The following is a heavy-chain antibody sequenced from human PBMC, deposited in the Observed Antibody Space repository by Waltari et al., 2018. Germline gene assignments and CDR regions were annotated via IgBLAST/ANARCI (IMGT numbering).Heavy chain of an antibody. CDR1: GFTVSSNY. J-gene: IGHJ4*02. CDR2: ISSSSSTI. D-gene: IGHD6-19*01. V-gene: IGHV3-48*01. Sequence: EVQLVESGGGLIQPGGSLRLSCAASGFTVSSNYMSWVRQAPGKGLEWVSYISSSSSTIYYADSVKGRFTISRDNAKNSLYLQMNSLRAEDTAVYYCARLDGYSSLYWGQGTLVTVSS. CDR3: ARLDGYSSLY.